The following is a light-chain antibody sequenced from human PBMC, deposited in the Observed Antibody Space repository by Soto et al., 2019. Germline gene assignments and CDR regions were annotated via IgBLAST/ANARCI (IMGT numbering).Light chain of an antibody. Sequence: QLVLTQPPSASGTPGQRVTISCSGSSSNIGSNTVNWYQQLPGTAPKLLMYRNIQRPSGVPDRFSGSKSGTSASLAISGLQSEDEADYYCAAWDDSLNAWVFGGGTKLTVL. CDR2: RNI. CDR1: SSNIGSNT. CDR3: AAWDDSLNAWV. V-gene: IGLV1-44*01. J-gene: IGLJ3*02.